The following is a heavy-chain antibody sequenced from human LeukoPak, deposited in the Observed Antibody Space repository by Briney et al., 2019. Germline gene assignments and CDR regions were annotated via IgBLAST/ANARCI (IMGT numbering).Heavy chain of an antibody. V-gene: IGHV3-11*01. J-gene: IGHJ4*02. CDR2: ISSSGSTI. CDR1: GFTFSDYY. Sequence: GGSLRLSCAASGFTFSDYYMSWIRQAPGKGLEWVSYISSSGSTIYYADSVKGRFTISRDNAKNSLYLQMNSLRAEDTAVYYCERDMTQTKKFDYWGQGPLVTVSS. CDR3: ERDMTQTKKFDY. D-gene: IGHD1-1*01.